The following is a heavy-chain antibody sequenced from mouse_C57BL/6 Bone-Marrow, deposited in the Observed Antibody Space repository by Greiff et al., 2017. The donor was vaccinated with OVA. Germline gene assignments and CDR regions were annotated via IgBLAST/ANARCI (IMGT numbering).Heavy chain of an antibody. D-gene: IGHD2-4*01. J-gene: IGHJ2*01. CDR2: IDPETGGT. Sequence: VKLQESGAELVRPGASVTLSCKASGYTFTDYEMHWVKQTPVHGLEWIGAIDPETGGTAYNQKFKGKAILTADKSSSTAYMELRSLTSEDSAVYYCTRRGLPPRYWGQGTTLTVSS. CDR3: TRRGLPPRY. V-gene: IGHV1-15*01. CDR1: GYTFTDYE.